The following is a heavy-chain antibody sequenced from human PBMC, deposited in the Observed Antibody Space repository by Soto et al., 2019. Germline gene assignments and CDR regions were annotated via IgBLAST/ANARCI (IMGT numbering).Heavy chain of an antibody. D-gene: IGHD3-22*01. CDR3: ARAPMVLTRSYFYS. V-gene: IGHV4-59*01. CDR1: YGSISNFY. CDR2: ISSSGNT. J-gene: IGHJ4*02. Sequence: PSETLYLTCTVSYGSISNFYWSWIRQPPGKGLEWIGYISSSGNTNYNPSLKSRVSISVDTSKNQFSLNLTSVTAADAAVYYCARAPMVLTRSYFYSWGQGTPVTVS.